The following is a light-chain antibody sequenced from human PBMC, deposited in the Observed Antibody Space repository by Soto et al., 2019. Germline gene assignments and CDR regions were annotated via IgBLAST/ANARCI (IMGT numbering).Light chain of an antibody. V-gene: IGKV1-5*03. J-gene: IGKJ1*01. CDR3: QHYSAFSVT. CDR2: KAS. Sequence: DIQMTQSPSTLSASVEDRVTITCRASKSIGDLLAWYQQKPGEAPKLLIYKASYLESGVPSRFSGSGSGTEFTLTISSLQPEDLATYYCQHYSAFSVTFGQGTKVDIK. CDR1: KSIGDL.